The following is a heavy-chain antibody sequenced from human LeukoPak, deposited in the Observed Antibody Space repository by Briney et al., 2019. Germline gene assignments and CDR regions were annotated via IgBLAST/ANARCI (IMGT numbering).Heavy chain of an antibody. J-gene: IGHJ6*03. CDR2: ISSSSSTI. CDR1: GFTFSSYS. V-gene: IGHV3-48*01. D-gene: IGHD5-18*01. CDR3: ARNRYSYGYDYYFMDV. Sequence: GGSLRLSCAASGFTFSSYSMLWVRQAPGKGLEWVSYISSSSSTIYYADSVKGRFTISRDNAKNSLYLQMNTLRAEDTAVYYCARNRYSYGYDYYFMDVWGKGTTVTISS.